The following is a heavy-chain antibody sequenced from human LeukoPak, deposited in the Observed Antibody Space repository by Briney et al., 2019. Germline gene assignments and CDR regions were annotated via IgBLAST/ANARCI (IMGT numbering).Heavy chain of an antibody. V-gene: IGHV1-2*02. J-gene: IGHJ4*02. Sequence: ASVSVSCTASGYTFTGYYMHWVRQAPGQGLEWMGWINPNSGGTNYAQRFQGRVTMTRDTSISTAYMELSRLRSDDTAVYYCARDFRYDSSGYYPSGYFDYWGQGTLVTVSS. CDR2: INPNSGGT. CDR3: ARDFRYDSSGYYPSGYFDY. CDR1: GYTFTGYY. D-gene: IGHD3-22*01.